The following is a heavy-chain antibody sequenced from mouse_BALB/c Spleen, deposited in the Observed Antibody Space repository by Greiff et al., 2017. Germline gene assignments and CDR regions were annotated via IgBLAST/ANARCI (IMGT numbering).Heavy chain of an antibody. CDR2: INPYNDGT. J-gene: IGHJ2*01. Sequence: VQLQQSGPELVKPGASVKMSCKASGYTFTSYVMHWVKQKPGQGLEWIGYINPYNDGTKYNEKFKGKATLTSDKSSSTAYMELSSLTSEDSAVYYCAREDTTVVAPVDYWGQGTTLTVSS. CDR3: AREDTTVVAPVDY. V-gene: IGHV1-14*01. CDR1: GYTFTSYV. D-gene: IGHD1-1*01.